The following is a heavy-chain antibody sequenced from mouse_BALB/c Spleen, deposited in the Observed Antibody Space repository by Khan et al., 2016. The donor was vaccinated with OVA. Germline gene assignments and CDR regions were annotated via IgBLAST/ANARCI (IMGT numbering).Heavy chain of an antibody. V-gene: IGHV1-87*01. CDR3: ARGGITTGYVDY. CDR2: IYPGDGNS. D-gene: IGHD1-1*01. CDR1: GYTFTSYW. Sequence: QVQLQQSGTELARPGASVKLSCKASGYTFTSYWMQWVKQRPGQGLEWIGAIYPGDGNSRYTQKFKGKATLTADKSSSTAYMQLSSLASEDSAGYYCARGGITTGYVDYWGQGTTLTVAS. J-gene: IGHJ2*01.